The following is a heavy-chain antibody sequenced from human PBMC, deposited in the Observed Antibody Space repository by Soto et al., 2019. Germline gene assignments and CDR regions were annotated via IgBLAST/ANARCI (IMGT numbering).Heavy chain of an antibody. D-gene: IGHD3-3*01. V-gene: IGHV1-46*01. Sequence: GASVKVSCKASGYTFTSHYMHWVRQAPGQGLEWMGIINPSGGSTSYAQKFQGRVTMTRDTSTSTVYMELSSLRSEDTAVYYCARDPNPSDFWSGYPYYNWFDPWGQGTLVTVSS. CDR2: INPSGGST. CDR3: ARDPNPSDFWSGYPYYNWFDP. CDR1: GYTFTSHY. J-gene: IGHJ5*02.